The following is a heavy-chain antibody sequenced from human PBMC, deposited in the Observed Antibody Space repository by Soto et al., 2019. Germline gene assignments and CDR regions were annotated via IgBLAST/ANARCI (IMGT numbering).Heavy chain of an antibody. D-gene: IGHD6-13*01. V-gene: IGHV1-2*04. CDR3: ARDRGSSWYRDAFDL. Sequence: QVQLVQSGAEVKKPGASVKVSCKASGYTFNGYYMHWVRQAPGQGLEWMGWINPNSGGTNYAQKFQGWVTMTRDTSISTAYMELSRLRSDDTAVYYCARDRGSSWYRDAFDLWGQGTMVTVSS. J-gene: IGHJ3*01. CDR2: INPNSGGT. CDR1: GYTFNGYY.